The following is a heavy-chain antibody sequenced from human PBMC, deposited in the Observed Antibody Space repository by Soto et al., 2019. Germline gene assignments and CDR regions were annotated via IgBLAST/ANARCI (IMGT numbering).Heavy chain of an antibody. V-gene: IGHV4-34*01. CDR2: IHHSGTT. CDR3: ARGTRNTVMAMAHFDY. Sequence: SETLSLSCDGGSLSGYYWSLIHQSRGVGLEWIGEIHHSGTTTYNPSLKSRVTISVDVSKNQFFLKLNSVTAADTAMYYCARGTRNTVMAMAHFDYCAQGTLVTVSS. J-gene: IGHJ4*02. CDR1: GGSLSGYY. D-gene: IGHD4-17*01.